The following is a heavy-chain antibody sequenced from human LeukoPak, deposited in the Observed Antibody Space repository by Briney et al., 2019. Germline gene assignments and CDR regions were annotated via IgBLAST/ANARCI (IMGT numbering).Heavy chain of an antibody. Sequence: SETLSLTCAVYGGSFSGYYWSWIRQPPGKGLEWIGEINHSGSTNYNPSLKSRVTISVDTSKNQFSLKLSSVTAADTAVYYCARVGGSWYYDVDYWGQGTLVTVSS. CDR3: ARVGGSWYYDVDY. CDR1: GGSFSGYY. CDR2: INHSGST. J-gene: IGHJ4*02. D-gene: IGHD6-13*01. V-gene: IGHV4-34*01.